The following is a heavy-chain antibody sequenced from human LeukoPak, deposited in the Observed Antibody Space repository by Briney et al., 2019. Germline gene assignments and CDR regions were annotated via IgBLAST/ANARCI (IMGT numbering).Heavy chain of an antibody. J-gene: IGHJ4*02. V-gene: IGHV4-61*02. CDR1: GGSISSGSYY. CDR3: ARALRGTFDY. Sequence: SETLSLTCTVSGGSISSGSYYWSWLRQPAGTGLEWIGSIYTSGSTNYNPSLKSRVTISVDTSKNQFSLKLSPVTAADTAVYYCARALRGTFDYWGQGTLVTVSS. D-gene: IGHD3-16*01. CDR2: IYTSGST.